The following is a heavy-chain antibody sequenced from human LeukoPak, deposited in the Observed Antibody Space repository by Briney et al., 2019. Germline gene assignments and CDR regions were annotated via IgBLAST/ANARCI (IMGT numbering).Heavy chain of an antibody. J-gene: IGHJ5*02. D-gene: IGHD6-25*01. V-gene: IGHV4-4*07. Sequence: SETLSLTCTVSGYSISSGYYWSWIRQPAGKGLEWIGRIYTGGSTNYNPSLKSRVTMSVDTSKNQFSLKLSSVAAADTAVYYCARVGSGPNWFDPWGQGTLVTVSS. CDR2: IYTGGST. CDR3: ARVGSGPNWFDP. CDR1: GYSISSGYY.